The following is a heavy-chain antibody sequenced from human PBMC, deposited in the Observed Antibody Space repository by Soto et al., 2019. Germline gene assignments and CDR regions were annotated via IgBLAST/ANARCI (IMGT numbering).Heavy chain of an antibody. D-gene: IGHD3-22*01. CDR3: ATGFYSSSIDH. Sequence: QVQLVESGGGVVQPGTSLRLSCAASGFTFATYGMHWVRQPPGKGLQWVAVTWYDGSQHFYGDSVKGRFTISRYSSKNTLNLQMDSLTAEDTAVYYCATGFYSSSIDHWGQGTLVTVTS. CDR1: GFTFATYG. J-gene: IGHJ5*02. V-gene: IGHV3-33*01. CDR2: TWYDGSQH.